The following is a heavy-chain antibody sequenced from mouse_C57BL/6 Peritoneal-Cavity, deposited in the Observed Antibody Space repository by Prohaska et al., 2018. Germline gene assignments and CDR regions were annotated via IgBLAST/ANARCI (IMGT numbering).Heavy chain of an antibody. J-gene: IGHJ3*01. CDR3: TLPGFAY. Sequence: GAELVRPGASVTLSCKASCYTFPDYEMHWVKQTPVHGLEWIGAIDPETGGTAYNQKFKGKAILTADKSSSTAYMELRSLTSEDSAVYYCTLPGFAYWGQGTLVTVSA. D-gene: IGHD2-1*01. V-gene: IGHV1-15*01. CDR2: IDPETGGT. CDR1: CYTFPDYE.